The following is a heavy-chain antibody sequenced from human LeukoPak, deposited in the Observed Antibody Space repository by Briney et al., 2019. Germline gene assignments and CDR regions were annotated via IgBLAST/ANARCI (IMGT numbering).Heavy chain of an antibody. D-gene: IGHD3-22*01. CDR3: ARDDRGYFDY. CDR1: GYTFTGYY. V-gene: IGHV1-18*04. Sequence: GASVKVSCKASGYTFTGYYMHWVRQAPGQGLEWMGWISAYNGNTNYAQKLQGRVTMTTDTSTSTAYMELRSLRSDDTAVYYCARDDRGYFDYWGQGTLVTVSS. J-gene: IGHJ4*02. CDR2: ISAYNGNT.